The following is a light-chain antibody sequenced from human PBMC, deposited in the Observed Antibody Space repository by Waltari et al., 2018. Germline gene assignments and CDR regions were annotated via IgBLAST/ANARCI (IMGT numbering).Light chain of an antibody. V-gene: IGKV3-20*01. J-gene: IGKJ3*01. Sequence: EIVLTQSPGTLSLSPGERATLSCRASQSVSSSYLAWYQQKPGQAPRLLIDGASSRATGIPDRFSGSGSGTDFTLTISRLEPEDVAVYYCQQYGTSPPFTFGPGTKVDIK. CDR1: QSVSSSY. CDR3: QQYGTSPPFT. CDR2: GAS.